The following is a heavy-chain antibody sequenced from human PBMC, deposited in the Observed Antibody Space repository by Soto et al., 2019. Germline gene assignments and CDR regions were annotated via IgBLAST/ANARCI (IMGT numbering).Heavy chain of an antibody. Sequence: PSGTLSLTCTVSGGSISRYYWSWIRQPPGKGLEWIGYMYNTGSTVYNPPFKSRVTISVDTSKNQFSLKLNSVTAADTAVYYCARDLWGYCGTDCYPLDVWGQGTTVTVSS. CDR2: MYNTGST. V-gene: IGHV4-59*01. D-gene: IGHD2-21*02. CDR1: GGSISRYY. J-gene: IGHJ6*02. CDR3: ARDLWGYCGTDCYPLDV.